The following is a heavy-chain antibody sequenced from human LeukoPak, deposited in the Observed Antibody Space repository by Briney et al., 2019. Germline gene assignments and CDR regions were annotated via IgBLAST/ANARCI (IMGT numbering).Heavy chain of an antibody. Sequence: PGGSLRLSCAASGFTFSSYSMNWVRQAPGKGLEWVSSISSSSSYIYYADSVKGRFTISRDNARNSLYLQMNSLRAEDTAVYYCVVEYTGSNQDAFDFWGQGTMVTVSS. CDR3: VVEYTGSNQDAFDF. D-gene: IGHD1-26*01. CDR2: ISSSSSYI. CDR1: GFTFSSYS. J-gene: IGHJ3*01. V-gene: IGHV3-21*01.